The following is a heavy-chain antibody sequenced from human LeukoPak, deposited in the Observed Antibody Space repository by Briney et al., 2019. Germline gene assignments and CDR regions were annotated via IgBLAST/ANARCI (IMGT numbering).Heavy chain of an antibody. CDR1: GGSFSNYY. CDR2: IYYSGTT. D-gene: IGHD3-16*01. CDR3: ARTVWADLGGYFDY. V-gene: IGHV4-59*08. J-gene: IGHJ4*03. Sequence: SETLSLTCTVSGGSFSNYYWTWIRQPPGKELEWIGYIYYSGTTNYNPSLNSRVTISVDTSKNQFSLKLNSVTAADTAVYYCARTVWADLGGYFDYWGQGTLVTVSS.